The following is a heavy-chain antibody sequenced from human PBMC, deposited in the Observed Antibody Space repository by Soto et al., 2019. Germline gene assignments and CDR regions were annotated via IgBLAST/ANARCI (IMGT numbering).Heavy chain of an antibody. D-gene: IGHD1-26*01. Sequence: ASVKVSCKASGYTFTGYYMHWVRQAPGQGLEWMGWINPNSGGTNYAQKFQGWVTMTRDTSISTAYMELSRLRSDDTAVYYCARVSQVGGYYMDVWGKGTTVTVSS. J-gene: IGHJ6*03. CDR2: INPNSGGT. CDR3: ARVSQVGGYYMDV. V-gene: IGHV1-2*04. CDR1: GYTFTGYY.